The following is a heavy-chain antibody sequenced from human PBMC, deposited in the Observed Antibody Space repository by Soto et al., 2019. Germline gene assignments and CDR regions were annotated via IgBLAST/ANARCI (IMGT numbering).Heavy chain of an antibody. V-gene: IGHV3-23*01. D-gene: IGHD6-19*01. J-gene: IGHJ1*01. Sequence: EVQLLESGGGLVQPGGSLRLSCAASGFTFSRYAMSWVRQAPGKGLEWVSGISGSGDSTYYADSVKGRFTISRDNSKNTLYLQMNSLRAEDTAVYYCAKGVPGIAVAGTGYFQHWGQGTLVTVSS. CDR1: GFTFSRYA. CDR3: AKGVPGIAVAGTGYFQH. CDR2: ISGSGDST.